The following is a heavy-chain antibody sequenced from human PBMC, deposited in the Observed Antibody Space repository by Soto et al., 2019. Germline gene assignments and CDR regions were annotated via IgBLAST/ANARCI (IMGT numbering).Heavy chain of an antibody. J-gene: IGHJ6*01. V-gene: IGHV4-4*02. Sequence: PSETLSLTCAVSGGSISCSNWWSWVRQPPGRGLEWIGEIYHSGSTNYNPSLKSRVTISVDKSKNQFSLKLSSVTAADTAVYYCAREERNHYYYYGMDIWRQGTTVIDSS. CDR2: IYHSGST. D-gene: IGHD1-1*01. CDR3: AREERNHYYYYGMDI. CDR1: GGSISCSNW.